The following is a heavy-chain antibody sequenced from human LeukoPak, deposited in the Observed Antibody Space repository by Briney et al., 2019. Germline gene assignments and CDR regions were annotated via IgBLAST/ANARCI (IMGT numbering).Heavy chain of an antibody. J-gene: IGHJ4*02. D-gene: IGHD6-19*01. CDR2: ISGSGGST. V-gene: IGHV3-23*01. Sequence: GGSLRLSCAASGFTFSSYAMRWVRQAPGKGLEWVSSISGSGGSTYYADSVKGRFTVSRDNSKDTSDLQMNSLRADDTAVYYCAKGGNSRAWPLDYWGQGTLVTVSS. CDR1: GFTFSSYA. CDR3: AKGGNSRAWPLDY.